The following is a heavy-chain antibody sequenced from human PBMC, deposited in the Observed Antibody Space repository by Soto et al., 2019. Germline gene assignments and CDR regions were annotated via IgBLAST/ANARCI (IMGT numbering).Heavy chain of an antibody. V-gene: IGHV3-21*01. CDR2: ISSSSSYI. D-gene: IGHD1-26*01. CDR1: GFTFSSYS. J-gene: IGHJ6*03. Sequence: GGSLRLSCAASGFTFSSYSMNWVRQAPGKGLEWVSSISSSSSYIYYADSVKGRFTISRDNAKNSLYLQMNSLRAEDTAVYYCARDQLGATTWYYYYYYIDVWGKGTTVTVSS. CDR3: ARDQLGATTWYYYYYYIDV.